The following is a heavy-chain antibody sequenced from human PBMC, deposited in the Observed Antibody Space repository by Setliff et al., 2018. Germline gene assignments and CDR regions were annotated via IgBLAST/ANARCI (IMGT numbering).Heavy chain of an antibody. Sequence: GGSLRLSCAASGFTFSSYPMHWVRQAPGKGLEWVAVTSYDGINKYYADSVKGRFTISRDNSKNTLYLQMNSLRVEDTAVYYCARDGYPGTSWGQGTLVTVSS. CDR2: TSYDGINK. CDR3: ARDGYPGTS. J-gene: IGHJ5*02. CDR1: GFTFSSYP. V-gene: IGHV3-30*07. D-gene: IGHD2-2*03.